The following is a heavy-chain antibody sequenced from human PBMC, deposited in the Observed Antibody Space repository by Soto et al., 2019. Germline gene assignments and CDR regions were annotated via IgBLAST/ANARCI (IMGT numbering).Heavy chain of an antibody. Sequence: EVQLLDSGGGLVQPGGSQRLSCAASGFLFSSYGMSWVRQAPGKGLEWVSFISKTGETTYYADSVKGRFTISRDNSKNTVYLQMRSLRAADTAVYYCVKHDYDFWNGFYQFENWGQGTLVTVSS. CDR1: GFLFSSYG. CDR2: ISKTGETT. J-gene: IGHJ4*02. V-gene: IGHV3-23*01. CDR3: VKHDYDFWNGFYQFEN. D-gene: IGHD3-3*01.